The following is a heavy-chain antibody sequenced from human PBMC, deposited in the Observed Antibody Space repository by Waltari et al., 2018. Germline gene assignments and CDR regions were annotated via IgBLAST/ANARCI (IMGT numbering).Heavy chain of an antibody. CDR2: VSYSGAT. V-gene: IGHV4-39*01. D-gene: IGHD5-12*01. Sequence: QLQLQESGPGLVKPSETLSLTCSVSGVSITRNRHYWGWIRQPPGQGLEWIGTVSYSGATYTSPSLESRVTVSRDTSKNQLSLKLVSVTAADTAVYYCATYIGASVGTAAFDVWGQGAMVTVSS. J-gene: IGHJ3*01. CDR3: ATYIGASVGTAAFDV. CDR1: GVSITRNRHY.